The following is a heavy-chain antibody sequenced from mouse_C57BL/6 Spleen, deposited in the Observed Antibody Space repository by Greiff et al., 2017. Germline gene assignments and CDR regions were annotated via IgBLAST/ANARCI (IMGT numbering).Heavy chain of an antibody. V-gene: IGHV14-4*01. CDR2: IDPENGDT. D-gene: IGHD2-10*02. Sequence: EVKLVESGAELVRPGASVKLSCTASGFNIKDDYMHWVKQRPEQGLEWIGWIDPENGDTEYASKFQGKATITADTSSNTAYLQLSSLTSEDTAVYYCTTKYGKRGSWFAYWGQGTLVTVSA. CDR1: GFNIKDDY. CDR3: TTKYGKRGSWFAY. J-gene: IGHJ3*01.